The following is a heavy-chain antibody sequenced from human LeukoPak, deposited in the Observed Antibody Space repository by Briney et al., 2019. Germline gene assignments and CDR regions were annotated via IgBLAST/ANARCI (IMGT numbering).Heavy chain of an antibody. CDR2: ISSSSSTI. CDR3: TKGSNTWPSLFDY. J-gene: IGHJ4*02. V-gene: IGHV3-48*04. Sequence: AGGSLRLSCAASGYTFSTYIMNWVRQAPGKGLEWVSYISSSSSTIYYADSVKGRFTISRDNNKNSLYLQMTSLRTEDTALYYCTKGSNTWPSLFDYWGQGTLVTVSS. D-gene: IGHD2-2*02. CDR1: GYTFSTYI.